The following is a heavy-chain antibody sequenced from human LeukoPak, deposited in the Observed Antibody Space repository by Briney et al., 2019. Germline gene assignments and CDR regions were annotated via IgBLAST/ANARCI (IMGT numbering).Heavy chain of an antibody. J-gene: IGHJ4*02. CDR2: ISDSGSAT. D-gene: IGHD6-19*01. V-gene: IGHV3-48*03. CDR1: GFTFSRYE. Sequence: GGSLRLSCAASGFTFSRYEMNWVRQAPGKGLEWVSYISDSGSATHYGDSVKGRFTISRDNAKNSLYLQMNSLRAEDTAVYYCARAQRAVLGTGFFDYWGQGTLVTVSS. CDR3: ARAQRAVLGTGFFDY.